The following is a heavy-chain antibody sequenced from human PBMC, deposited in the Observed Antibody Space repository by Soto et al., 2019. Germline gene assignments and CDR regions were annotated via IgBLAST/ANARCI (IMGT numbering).Heavy chain of an antibody. CDR2: IHYSGSP. J-gene: IGHJ4*02. D-gene: IGHD2-2*01. V-gene: IGHV4-31*03. CDR1: GGSISSGGYY. CDR3: AREKEHCSSTSCYLYYFDY. Sequence: QVQLQESGPGLVKPSQTLSLTCTVSGGSISSGGYYWSWIRQHPGKGLEWIGYIHYSGSPYYNPSLKSRVSISVDTSKNHFSLKLSSVTAADTAVYYCAREKEHCSSTSCYLYYFDYWGQGTLVTVSS.